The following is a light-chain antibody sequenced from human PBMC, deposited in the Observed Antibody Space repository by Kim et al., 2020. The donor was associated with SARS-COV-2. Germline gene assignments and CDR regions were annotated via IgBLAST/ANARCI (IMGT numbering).Light chain of an antibody. CDR2: INSDGSH. CDR1: SGHSSYA. V-gene: IGLV4-69*02. CDR3: QAWGTGIPV. J-gene: IGLJ3*02. Sequence: QPVLTQSPSASASLGASVKLTCTLNSGHSSYAIAWHQQQPEKGPRYLMKINSDGSHTKGDGIPDRFSGSSSGAERYLTIASLQSEDAADYYCQAWGTGIPVFGGVTKVTVL.